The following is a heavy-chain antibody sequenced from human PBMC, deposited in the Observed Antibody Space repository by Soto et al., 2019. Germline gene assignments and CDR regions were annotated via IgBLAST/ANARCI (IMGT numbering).Heavy chain of an antibody. CDR1: GGSFSGYY. CDR3: ARRHGLDIDAYY. V-gene: IGHV4-34*01. Sequence: PSETLSLTCAVYGGSFSGYYWTWIRQPPGTGLEWIGENNHSGSTNYNPSLKSRVTTSVDTSKNQFSLKLISVTAADTAVYFCARRHGLDIDAYYWGQGILVTVSS. J-gene: IGHJ4*02. D-gene: IGHD3-10*01. CDR2: NNHSGST.